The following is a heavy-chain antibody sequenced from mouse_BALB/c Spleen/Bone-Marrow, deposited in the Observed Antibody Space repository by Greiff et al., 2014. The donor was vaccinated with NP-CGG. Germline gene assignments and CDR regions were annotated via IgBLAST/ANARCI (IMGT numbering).Heavy chain of an antibody. CDR1: GYSFTNYW. D-gene: IGHD2-4*01. V-gene: IGHV1S82*01. CDR2: IHPSDSET. CDR3: AGDDYDGSWFAY. Sequence: VQLQQSGAELVRPGASVKLSCKASGYSFTNYWMNWMKQRPGQGLEWIGMIHPSDSETRLNQKFKDKATLTVDKSSSTAYMQLSSPTSEDSAVYYCAGDDYDGSWFAYWGQGTLVTVSA. J-gene: IGHJ3*01.